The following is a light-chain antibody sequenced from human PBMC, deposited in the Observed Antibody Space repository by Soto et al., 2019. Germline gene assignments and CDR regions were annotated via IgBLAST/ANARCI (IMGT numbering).Light chain of an antibody. CDR3: QQYGSSPWT. CDR1: HSVRSK. J-gene: IGKJ1*01. Sequence: EIVMTQSPATLSVSPGERATLSCGASHSVRSKLAWYKQKPGQAPRLLIYDASTRATGVPARFRGSGSETEFTLTISSLEPEDFAVYYCQQYGSSPWTFGQGTKVDIK. CDR2: DAS. V-gene: IGKV3-15*01.